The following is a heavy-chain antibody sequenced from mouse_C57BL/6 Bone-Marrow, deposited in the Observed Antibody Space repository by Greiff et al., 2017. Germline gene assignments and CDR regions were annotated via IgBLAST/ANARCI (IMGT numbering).Heavy chain of an antibody. CDR2: IDPSDSYT. Sequence: QVQLQQPGAELVMPGASVKLSCKASGYTFTSYWMHWVKQRPGQGLEWIGEIDPSDSYTNYNQKFKGKSTLTVDKSPSTAYMPLSSLTSEDSAVYYCAREITTVVAPYYYAMDYWGQGTSVTVSS. CDR3: AREITTVVAPYYYAMDY. D-gene: IGHD1-1*01. J-gene: IGHJ4*01. V-gene: IGHV1-69*01. CDR1: GYTFTSYW.